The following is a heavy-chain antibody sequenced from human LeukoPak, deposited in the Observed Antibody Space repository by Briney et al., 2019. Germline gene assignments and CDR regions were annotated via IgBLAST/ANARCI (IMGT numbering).Heavy chain of an antibody. CDR3: ATLPTGIAAAGKQRLDY. CDR2: ISGSGGST. Sequence: GGSLRLSCAASGFTFSSYAMCWVRQAPGKGLEWVSAISGSGGSTYYADSVKGRFTISRDNSKNTLYLQMNSLRAEDTAVYYCATLPTGIAAAGKQRLDYWGQGTLVTVSS. CDR1: GFTFSSYA. V-gene: IGHV3-23*01. J-gene: IGHJ4*02. D-gene: IGHD6-13*01.